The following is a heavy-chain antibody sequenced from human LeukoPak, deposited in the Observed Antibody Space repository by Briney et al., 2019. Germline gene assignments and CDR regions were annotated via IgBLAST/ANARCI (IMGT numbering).Heavy chain of an antibody. J-gene: IGHJ5*02. CDR3: ARRMGGYCSSTSCLNWFDP. D-gene: IGHD2-2*01. CDR1: GGSISSSSYY. Sequence: SETLSLTCTVSGGSISSSSYYWGWIRQPPGKGLEWIGSIYYSGSTYYNPSLKSRVTISVDTSKNQFSLKLSSVTAADTAVYYCARRMGGYCSSTSCLNWFDPWGQGTLVTVSS. CDR2: IYYSGST. V-gene: IGHV4-39*01.